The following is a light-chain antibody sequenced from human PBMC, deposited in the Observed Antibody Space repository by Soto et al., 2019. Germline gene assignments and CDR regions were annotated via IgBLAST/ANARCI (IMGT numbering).Light chain of an antibody. CDR2: QVS. V-gene: IGLV2-23*02. Sequence: QSVLNQPASVSWSPGQSITISCTGTSSDVGSYSLVSWYQQHPGKAPKLMIYQVSKRPSGVSNRFSGSKSGNTASLTISGLQAEDEADYYCCSYAGSSTFYVFGTGTKVTVL. CDR3: CSYAGSSTFYV. J-gene: IGLJ1*01. CDR1: SSDVGSYSL.